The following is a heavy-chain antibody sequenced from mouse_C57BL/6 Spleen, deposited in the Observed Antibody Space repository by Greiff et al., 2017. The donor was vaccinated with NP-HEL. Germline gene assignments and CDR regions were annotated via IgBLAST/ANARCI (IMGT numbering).Heavy chain of an antibody. J-gene: IGHJ3*01. CDR3: ARIGGSPFAY. Sequence: QVQLQQSGAELVRPGSSVKLSCKASGYTFTSYWMDWVKQRPGQGLEWIGNIYPSDSETHYNQKFKDKATLTVDKSSSTAYMQLSSLTSEDSAVYYCARIGGSPFAYWGQRTLVTVSA. D-gene: IGHD1-1*01. CDR1: GYTFTSYW. V-gene: IGHV1-61*01. CDR2: IYPSDSET.